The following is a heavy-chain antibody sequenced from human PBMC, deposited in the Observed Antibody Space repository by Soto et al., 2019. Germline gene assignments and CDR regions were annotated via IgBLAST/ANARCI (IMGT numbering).Heavy chain of an antibody. J-gene: IGHJ6*02. CDR2: ISYSGTT. CDR1: GGSISNNY. CDR3: AREMVVAATPSSYYYYGMDV. V-gene: IGHV4-30-4*01. Sequence: SETLSLTCTVSGGSISNNYWSWIRQPPGEGLEWIGFISYSGTTSYSPSLKSRVAISLDTSKNQFSLSLSSVTAADTAVYYCAREMVVAATPSSYYYYGMDVWGQGTTVTV. D-gene: IGHD2-15*01.